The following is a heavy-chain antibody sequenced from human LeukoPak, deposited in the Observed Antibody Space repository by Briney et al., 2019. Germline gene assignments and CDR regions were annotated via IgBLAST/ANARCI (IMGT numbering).Heavy chain of an antibody. D-gene: IGHD3-10*01. J-gene: IGHJ3*02. CDR3: ARDRHYGSGSDVFDI. Sequence: GASVKVSCKASGGTFSSYAISWVRQAPGQGLEWMGGIIPIFGTANYAQKFQGRVTITADKSTSTAYMELSSLRSEDTAVYYCARDRHYGSGSDVFDIWGQGTMVTVSS. CDR2: IIPIFGTA. CDR1: GGTFSSYA. V-gene: IGHV1-69*06.